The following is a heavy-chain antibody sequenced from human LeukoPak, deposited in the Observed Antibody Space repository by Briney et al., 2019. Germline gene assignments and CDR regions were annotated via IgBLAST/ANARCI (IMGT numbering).Heavy chain of an antibody. J-gene: IGHJ3*02. CDR1: GFTFSSYW. Sequence: GGSLRLSCVASGFTFSSYWMTWIRQAPGKGLEWVSYISSSGSTIYYADSVKGRFTISRDNAKNSLYLQMNSLRAEDTAVYYCARCLYYYNSSGCAGAFDIWGQGTVVTVS. CDR2: ISSSGSTI. V-gene: IGHV3-48*04. D-gene: IGHD3-22*01. CDR3: ARCLYYYNSSGCAGAFDI.